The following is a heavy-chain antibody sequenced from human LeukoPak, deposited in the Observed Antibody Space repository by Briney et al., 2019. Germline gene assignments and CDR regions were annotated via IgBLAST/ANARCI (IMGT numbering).Heavy chain of an antibody. CDR3: ARDSYVTVTTLKVPKRAFDI. V-gene: IGHV1-18*01. CDR2: ISAYNGNT. Sequence: ASVKVSCKASGYTFTSYGISWVRQAPGQGLEWMGWISAYNGNTNYAQKLQGRVTMTTDTSTSTAYMALRSLRSDDTAVYYCARDSYVTVTTLKVPKRAFDIWGQGTMVTVSS. CDR1: GYTFTSYG. D-gene: IGHD4-17*01. J-gene: IGHJ3*02.